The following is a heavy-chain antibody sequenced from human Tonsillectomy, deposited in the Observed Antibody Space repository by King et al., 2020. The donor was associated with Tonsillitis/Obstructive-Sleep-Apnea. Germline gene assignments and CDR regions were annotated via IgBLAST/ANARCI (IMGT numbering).Heavy chain of an antibody. D-gene: IGHD3-3*01. CDR3: ARCWSGYFNSYYYSMDI. CDR2: IYSGGST. CDR1: GFTVSSNY. Sequence: VQLVESGGGLVQPGGSLRLSCAASGFTVSSNYMSWVRQAPGKGLEWVSVIYSGGSTYYADSVKGRFTISRDNSKNTLYLQMNTLRAEDTAVYYCARCWSGYFNSYYYSMDIWGKGTTVTVSS. V-gene: IGHV3-66*01. J-gene: IGHJ6*03.